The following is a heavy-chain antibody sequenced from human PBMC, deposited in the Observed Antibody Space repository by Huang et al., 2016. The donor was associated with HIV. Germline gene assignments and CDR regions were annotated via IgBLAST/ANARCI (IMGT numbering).Heavy chain of an antibody. J-gene: IGHJ3*01. V-gene: IGHV1-69*13. D-gene: IGHD3-16*01. CDR1: GGSFNNCG. CDR2: IIPRFGTR. Sequence: QVQLVQSGAAVRKPGSSVKVSCRASGGSFNNCGINWVQQAIGPGLGWMGWIIPRFGTRNDAQRVQGRVTITADETTGVVYIELSSLRSDDTAVYFCAKRGGAWGSPYAFDLWGPGTMVTVSS. CDR3: AKRGGAWGSPYAFDL.